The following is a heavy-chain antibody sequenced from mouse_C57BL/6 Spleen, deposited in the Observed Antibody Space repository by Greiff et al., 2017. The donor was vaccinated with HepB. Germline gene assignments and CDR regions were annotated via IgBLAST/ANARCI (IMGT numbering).Heavy chain of an antibody. V-gene: IGHV5-17*01. J-gene: IGHJ3*01. CDR3: ARNWAWFAY. D-gene: IGHD4-1*01. CDR1: GFTFSDYG. Sequence: EVKLMESGGGLVKPGGSLKLSCAASGFTFSDYGMHWVRQAPEKGLEWVAYISSGSSTIYYADTVKGRFTISRANAKHTLFLRMTSLRSEDKAMYYCARNWAWFAYWGQGTLVTVSA. CDR2: ISSGSSTI.